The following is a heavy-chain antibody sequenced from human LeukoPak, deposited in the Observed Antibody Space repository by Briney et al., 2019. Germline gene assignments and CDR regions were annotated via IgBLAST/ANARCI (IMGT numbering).Heavy chain of an antibody. V-gene: IGHV4-34*01. CDR1: GGSISSYY. CDR3: ARGPRGIAVAGINY. Sequence: ASETLSLTCTVSGGSISSYYWSWIRQPPGKGLEWIGEINHSGSTNYNPSLKSRVTISVDTSKNQFSLKLSSVTAADTAVYYCARGPRGIAVAGINYWGQGTLVTVSS. D-gene: IGHD6-19*01. CDR2: INHSGST. J-gene: IGHJ4*02.